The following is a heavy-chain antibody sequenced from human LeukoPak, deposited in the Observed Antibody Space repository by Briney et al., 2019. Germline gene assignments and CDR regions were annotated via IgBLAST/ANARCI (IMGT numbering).Heavy chain of an antibody. Sequence: SETLSLTCTVSGGSISSYYWSWIRQLAGKGREWIGRIYTSGSTNYNPSLKSRVTISLDTSKNQFSLKLSSVTAADTAVYYCARDLYSSKTNDAFVIWGQGTMVTVSS. CDR2: IYTSGST. CDR3: ARDLYSSKTNDAFVI. V-gene: IGHV4-4*07. CDR1: GGSISSYY. J-gene: IGHJ3*02. D-gene: IGHD6-13*01.